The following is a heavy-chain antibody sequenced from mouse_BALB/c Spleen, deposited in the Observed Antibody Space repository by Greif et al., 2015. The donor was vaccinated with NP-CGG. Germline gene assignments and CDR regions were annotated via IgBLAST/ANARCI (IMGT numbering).Heavy chain of an antibody. CDR1: GFNIKDTY. J-gene: IGHJ1*01. D-gene: IGHD1-1*01. Sequence: DVKLVESGAELVKPGASVKLSCTASGFNIKDTYMHWVKQRPEQGLEWIGRIDPANGNTKYDPKFQGKATITEDTSSNTAYLQLSSLTSEDTAVYYCARSGYYGSSYWYFDVWGAGTTVTVSS. CDR3: ARSGYYGSSYWYFDV. CDR2: IDPANGNT. V-gene: IGHV14-3*02.